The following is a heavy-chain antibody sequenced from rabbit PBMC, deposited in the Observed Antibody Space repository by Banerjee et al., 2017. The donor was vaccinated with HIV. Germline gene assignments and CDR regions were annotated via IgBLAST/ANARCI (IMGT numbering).Heavy chain of an antibody. J-gene: IGHJ4*01. Sequence: QEQLVESGGGLVQPEGSLTLTCKVAGFDLSSSYYMCWVRQAPGKGLEWIACIHAGNSGSTYYASWAKGRFTISKTSTTVTLQMTSLTAADTATYFCARVGVVTEMFWDLWGQGTLVTVS. CDR3: ARVGVVTEMFWDL. D-gene: IGHD4-2*01. CDR1: GFDLSSSYY. V-gene: IGHV1S45*01. CDR2: IHAGNSGST.